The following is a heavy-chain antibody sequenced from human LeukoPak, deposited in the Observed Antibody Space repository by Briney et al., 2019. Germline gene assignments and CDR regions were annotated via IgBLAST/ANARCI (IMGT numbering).Heavy chain of an antibody. Sequence: SVKVSCKASVGTFSSYAISWVRQAPGQRLEWMGGIIPIFGTANYAQKFQGRVTITTDESTSTAYMELSSLRSEDTAVYYCATSVPFDPWGQGTLVSVSS. CDR2: IIPIFGTA. V-gene: IGHV1-69*05. CDR3: ATSVPFDP. J-gene: IGHJ5*02. CDR1: VGTFSSYA.